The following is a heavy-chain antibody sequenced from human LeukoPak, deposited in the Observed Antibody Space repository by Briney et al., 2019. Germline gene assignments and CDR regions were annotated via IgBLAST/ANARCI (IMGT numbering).Heavy chain of an antibody. CDR1: GFTFSSYA. V-gene: IGHV3-23*01. CDR2: ISGSGGST. D-gene: IGHD6-19*01. CDR3: AKDPREWLAYYFDY. Sequence: GGSLRLSCAASGFTFSSYAMSWVRQAPGKGLEWVSAISGSGGSTYYADSVKGRFTISRDNSKNTLYLQMNRLRAEDTAVYYCAKDPREWLAYYFDYWGQGTLVTVSS. J-gene: IGHJ4*02.